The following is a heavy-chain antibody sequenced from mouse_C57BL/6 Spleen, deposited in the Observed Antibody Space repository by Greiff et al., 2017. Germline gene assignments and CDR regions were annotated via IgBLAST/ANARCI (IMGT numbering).Heavy chain of an antibody. CDR1: GYTFTSYG. CDR2: IYPRSGNT. CDR3: ASSPGSFDV. V-gene: IGHV1-81*01. Sequence: VKLVESGAELARPGASVKLSCKASGYTFTSYGISWVKQRTGQGLEWIGEIYPRSGNTYYNEKFKGKATLTADKSSSTAYMELRSLTSEDSAVYFCASSPGSFDVWGTGTTVTVSS. J-gene: IGHJ1*03.